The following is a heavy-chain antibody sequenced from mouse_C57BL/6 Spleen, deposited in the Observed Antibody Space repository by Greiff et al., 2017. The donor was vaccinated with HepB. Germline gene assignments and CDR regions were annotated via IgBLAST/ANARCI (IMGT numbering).Heavy chain of an antibody. V-gene: IGHV5-9-1*02. D-gene: IGHD1-1*01. CDR1: GFTFSSYA. Sequence: EVQVVESGEGLVKPGGSLKLSCAASGFTFSSYAMSWVRPTPEKRLEWVAYISSGGDYIYYADTVKGRFTISRDNARNTLYLQMSSLKSEDTAMYYWTRDPYGSSYVDYWGQGTTLTVSS. CDR2: ISSGGDYI. J-gene: IGHJ2*01. CDR3: TRDPYGSSYVDY.